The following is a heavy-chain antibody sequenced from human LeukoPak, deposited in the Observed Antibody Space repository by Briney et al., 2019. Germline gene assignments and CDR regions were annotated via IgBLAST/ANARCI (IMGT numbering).Heavy chain of an antibody. CDR2: ISYDGSSD. D-gene: IGHD6-19*01. Sequence: ARSLRLSCAASGFTFSGYAMHWVRQAPAKGLEWVAGISYDGSSDYYADSVKGRFTISRDNSKNTLYLQMNSLRAEDTAVYYCATNGPGVAVAGYVDYWGQGTLVTVSS. CDR3: ATNGPGVAVAGYVDY. J-gene: IGHJ4*02. CDR1: GFTFSGYA. V-gene: IGHV3-30-3*01.